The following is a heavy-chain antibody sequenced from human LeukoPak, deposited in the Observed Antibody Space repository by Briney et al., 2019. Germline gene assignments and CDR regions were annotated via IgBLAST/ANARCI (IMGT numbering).Heavy chain of an antibody. V-gene: IGHV3-73*01. D-gene: IGHD3-3*01. CDR3: TSRLLSADLESLFDAFDI. Sequence: GGSLRLSCAASGFTFSGSAMHWVRQASGKGLEWVGRIRSKANSYATAYAASVKGRFTISRDDSKNTAYLQMNSLKTEDTAVYYCTSRLLSADLESLFDAFDIWGQGTMVTVSS. CDR2: IRSKANSYAT. J-gene: IGHJ3*02. CDR1: GFTFSGSA.